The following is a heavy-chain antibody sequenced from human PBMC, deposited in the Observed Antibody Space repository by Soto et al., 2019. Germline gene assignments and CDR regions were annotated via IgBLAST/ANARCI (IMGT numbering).Heavy chain of an antibody. CDR1: GFTFSGSA. CDR2: VRSRANSYAT. J-gene: IGHJ6*02. CDR3: TSDRDYDVLTDRDYGMDV. Sequence: EVQLVESVCGLVQPGGSLTLSCAASGFTFSGSAMHWLHQPSGKGMVWVGRVRSRANSYATAYAASVKGSLTISRDDSKTPAYLQMNSVTASDTAVTYYTSDRDYDVLTDRDYGMDVWGHGSTVTFA. V-gene: IGHV3-73*01. D-gene: IGHD3-9*01.